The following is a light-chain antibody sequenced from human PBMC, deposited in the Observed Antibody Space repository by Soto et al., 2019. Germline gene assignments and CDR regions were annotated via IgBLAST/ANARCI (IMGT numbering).Light chain of an antibody. V-gene: IGKV3-11*01. CDR2: DAS. J-gene: IGKJ4*01. Sequence: EIVLTQSPGTLSLSPGERATLSCRASQSVSSYLAWYQQKPGQAPRLLIYDASNRATDIPARFSGSGSGTDLTLTISSLEPEDFAVYYCQQRSNWPYTFGGGTKLEIK. CDR1: QSVSSY. CDR3: QQRSNWPYT.